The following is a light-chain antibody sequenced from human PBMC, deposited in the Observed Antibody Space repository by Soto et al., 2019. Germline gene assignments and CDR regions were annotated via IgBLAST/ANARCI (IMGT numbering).Light chain of an antibody. Sequence: DIQLTQSPSFLSASVGDRVTITCRASQSISSYLNWYQQKPGKAPKLLIYAASSLQSGVPSGFSGSRSGTVFTLTTPEDFATYYCQQANSFPITFGQGTRLEIK. CDR1: QSISSY. J-gene: IGKJ5*01. CDR3: QQANSFPIT. V-gene: IGKV1-39*01. CDR2: AAS.